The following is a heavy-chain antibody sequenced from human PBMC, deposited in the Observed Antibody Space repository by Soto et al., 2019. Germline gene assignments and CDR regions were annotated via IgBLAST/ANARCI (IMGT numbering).Heavy chain of an antibody. D-gene: IGHD4-17*01. V-gene: IGHV5-51*01. CDR2: IYPGDSDT. CDR3: ARQGNGAEGFDF. Sequence: LGESLKISCKGSGYSFSSHWIGWVCQMPGKGLDWMGIIYPGDSDTRYSPSFLGQVTISADKSINTAYLQWSSLKASDTAMYYCARQGNGAEGFDFWGQGALVTVSS. CDR1: GYSFSSHW. J-gene: IGHJ4*02.